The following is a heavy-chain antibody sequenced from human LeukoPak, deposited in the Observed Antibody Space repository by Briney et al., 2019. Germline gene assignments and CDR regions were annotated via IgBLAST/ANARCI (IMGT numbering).Heavy chain of an antibody. Sequence: SETLSLTCTVSGGPISSGSYYWRWIRQPAGKGLEWIGRIYTSGSTNYNPSLKSRVTISVDTSKDQFSLKLSSVTAADTAVYYCASLGYYDYWGQGTLVNLSS. J-gene: IGHJ4*02. V-gene: IGHV4-61*02. CDR1: GGPISSGSYY. CDR3: ASLGYYDY. D-gene: IGHD2/OR15-2a*01. CDR2: IYTSGST.